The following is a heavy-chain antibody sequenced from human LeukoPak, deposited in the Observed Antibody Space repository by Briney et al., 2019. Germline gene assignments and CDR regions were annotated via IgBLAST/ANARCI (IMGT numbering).Heavy chain of an antibody. CDR2: IKQDGSEK. Sequence: GGSLRLSCAASGFTFNSYWMSWVRQAPGMGLEWVANIKQDGSEKNYVDSVKGRFTISRDNAKNSLYLQMNSLRAEDTAVYYCARVGGYSRGWYFSSWGQGTLVAVSS. D-gene: IGHD6-19*01. CDR3: ARVGGYSRGWYFSS. J-gene: IGHJ4*02. V-gene: IGHV3-7*01. CDR1: GFTFNSYW.